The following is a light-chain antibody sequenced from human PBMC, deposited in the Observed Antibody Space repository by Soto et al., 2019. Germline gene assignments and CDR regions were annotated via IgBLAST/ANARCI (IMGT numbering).Light chain of an antibody. CDR1: QSISSY. CDR3: QQRSSWPLT. V-gene: IGKV3-11*01. J-gene: IGKJ4*01. CDR2: DAS. Sequence: EIVMTQSPATLSVSPGERVTLSCRASQSISSYLAWYQQKPGQAPRLLIYDASNRATGIPARFSGSGSGADFTLTISSLEPEDFAVYYCQQRSSWPLTFGGGTKVEIK.